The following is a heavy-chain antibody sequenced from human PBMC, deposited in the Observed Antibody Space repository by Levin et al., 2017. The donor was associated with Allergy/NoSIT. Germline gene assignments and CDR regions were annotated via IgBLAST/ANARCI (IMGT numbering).Heavy chain of an antibody. CDR1: GFTFSSYG. CDR2: ISYDGSNK. J-gene: IGHJ6*02. Sequence: GGSLRLSCAASGFTFSSYGMHWVRQAPGKGLEWVAVISYDGSNKYYADSVKGRFTISRDNSKNTLYLQMNSLRAEVTAVYYCAKIHRSYDFWSPVSDYGMDVWGQGTTVTVSS. CDR3: AKIHRSYDFWSPVSDYGMDV. V-gene: IGHV3-30*18. D-gene: IGHD3-3*01.